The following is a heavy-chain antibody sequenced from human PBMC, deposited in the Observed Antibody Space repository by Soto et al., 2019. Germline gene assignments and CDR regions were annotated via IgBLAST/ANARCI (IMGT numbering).Heavy chain of an antibody. D-gene: IGHD1-26*01. V-gene: IGHV1-69*12. CDR3: ASHSGSSPEGRYYYGMDV. CDR2: IIPIFGTA. CDR1: GGTFSSYA. Sequence: QVQLVQSGAEVKKPGSSVRVSCKASGGTFSSYAISWVRQAPGQGLEWMGGIIPIFGTADYAQKFQGRVTITADESTSTAYMALSSLRSEDTALYYCASHSGSSPEGRYYYGMDVWGQGTTVTVSS. J-gene: IGHJ6*02.